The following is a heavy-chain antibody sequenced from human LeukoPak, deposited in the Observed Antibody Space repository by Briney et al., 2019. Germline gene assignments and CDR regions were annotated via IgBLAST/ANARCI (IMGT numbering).Heavy chain of an antibody. D-gene: IGHD6-13*01. J-gene: IGHJ5*02. V-gene: IGHV4-4*07. Sequence: SETLSLTCAVYGGSFSSYYWSWIRQPAGKGLEWIGRIYTSGSTNYNPSLKSRVTMSVDTSKNQFSLKLSSVTAADTAVYYCARDLKQQLFDPWGQGTLVTVSS. CDR1: GGSFSSYY. CDR3: ARDLKQQLFDP. CDR2: IYTSGST.